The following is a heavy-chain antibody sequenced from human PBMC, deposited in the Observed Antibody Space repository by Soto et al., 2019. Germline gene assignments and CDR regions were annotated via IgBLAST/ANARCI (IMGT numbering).Heavy chain of an antibody. CDR3: ARDPYYVKTVGVGRYFQH. J-gene: IGHJ1*01. CDR2: ISSSSSTI. CDR1: GFTFSSYS. D-gene: IGHD3-10*02. Sequence: EVQLVESGGGLVQPGGSLRLSCAASGFTFSSYSMNWVRQAPGKGLEWVSYISSSSSTIYYADSVKGRFTISRDNAKNSXXLQMNSLRAEDTAVYYCARDPYYVKTVGVGRYFQHWGQGTLVTVSS. V-gene: IGHV3-48*01.